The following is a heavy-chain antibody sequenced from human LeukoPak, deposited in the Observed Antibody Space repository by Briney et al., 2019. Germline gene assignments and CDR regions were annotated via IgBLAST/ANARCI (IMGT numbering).Heavy chain of an antibody. CDR2: ISSSGSTI. V-gene: IGHV3-48*03. CDR3: ARGGTSSYYYYGMDV. D-gene: IGHD2-2*01. CDR1: GFTFSSYE. J-gene: IGHJ6*02. Sequence: GGSLRLSCAASGFTFSSYEMNWVRQAPGKGLEWVSYISSSGSTIYYADSVKGRFTISRDNAKNSLYLQMNSLRVEDTAVYYCARGGTSSYYYYGMDVWGQGTTVTVSS.